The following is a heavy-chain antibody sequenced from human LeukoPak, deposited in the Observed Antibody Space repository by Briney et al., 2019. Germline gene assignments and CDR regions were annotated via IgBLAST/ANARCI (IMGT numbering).Heavy chain of an antibody. CDR1: GYTFTDYN. Sequence: ASVKVSCKTSGYTFTDYNMHWVRQAPGQGLEWLGWINPKSGGTDYAQQFQGRVTMTRDTSSSTDYLEVRSLRSDDTAVYYCARGAEAETSPLDFWGQGTPVTVSS. CDR2: INPKSGGT. V-gene: IGHV1-2*02. CDR3: ARGAEAETSPLDF. D-gene: IGHD6-13*01. J-gene: IGHJ4*02.